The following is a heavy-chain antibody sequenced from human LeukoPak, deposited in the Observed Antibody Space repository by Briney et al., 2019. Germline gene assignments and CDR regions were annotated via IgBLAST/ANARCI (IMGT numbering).Heavy chain of an antibody. CDR2: FDPEDGET. V-gene: IGHV1-24*01. D-gene: IGHD1-26*01. CDR3: ATDFYGSYLGGS. CDR1: GCTLTELS. Sequence: GASVKVSCKVSGCTLTELSMHWVRQAPGKGLEWMGGFDPEDGETIYAQKFQGRVTMTEDTSTDTAYMELSSLRSEDTAVYYYATDFYGSYLGGSWGQGTLVTVSS. J-gene: IGHJ5*02.